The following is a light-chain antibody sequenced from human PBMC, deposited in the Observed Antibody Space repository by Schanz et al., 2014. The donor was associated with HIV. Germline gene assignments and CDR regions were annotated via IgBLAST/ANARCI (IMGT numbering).Light chain of an antibody. V-gene: IGKV3D-15*01. CDR1: RSVSSTY. Sequence: EIVMTQSPATLSVSPGERATLSCRASRSVSSTYLAWYQQKPGQAPRLLIYGASTRATGIPDRFSGSGSGTDFTLTISSLQAEDFAVYYCQQYNTWPRTFGQGTKVDIK. CDR3: QQYNTWPRT. CDR2: GAS. J-gene: IGKJ1*01.